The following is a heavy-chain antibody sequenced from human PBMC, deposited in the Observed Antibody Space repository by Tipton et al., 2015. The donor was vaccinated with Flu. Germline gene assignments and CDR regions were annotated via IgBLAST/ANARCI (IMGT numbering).Heavy chain of an antibody. Sequence: LRLSCTVSGGSISSHYWSWIRQPPGKGLEWIGYIYYSGSISYNPSLKSRVTISVDTSKNQFSLKLTSVSAADTAVYYCAKSGSYLEYLQHWGQGTLVTVSS. CDR2: IYYSGSI. CDR1: GGSISSHY. V-gene: IGHV4-59*11. D-gene: IGHD1-26*01. J-gene: IGHJ1*01. CDR3: AKSGSYLEYLQH.